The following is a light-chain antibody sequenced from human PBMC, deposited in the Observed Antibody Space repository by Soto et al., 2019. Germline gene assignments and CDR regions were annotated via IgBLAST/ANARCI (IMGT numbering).Light chain of an antibody. Sequence: ELSQPPSVSVSPGQTASITCSGDELGDKYACWYQQKPGQSPVLVIYQDNKRPSGTPARFSGSNSGNTATLTISGTQAMDEADYYCQAWDRSTVVFGGGTKLTVL. CDR3: QAWDRSTVV. V-gene: IGLV3-1*01. CDR2: QDN. J-gene: IGLJ3*02. CDR1: ELGDKY.